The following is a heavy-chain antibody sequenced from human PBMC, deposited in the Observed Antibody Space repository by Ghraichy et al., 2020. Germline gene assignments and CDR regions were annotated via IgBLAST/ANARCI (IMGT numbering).Heavy chain of an antibody. CDR2: ISTSSNYI. D-gene: IGHD2-8*01. CDR3: ARDGKGARGVDYYFGLDV. V-gene: IGHV3-21*06. J-gene: IGHJ6*02. CDR1: GFTFSSYG. Sequence: AGSLRLSCAASGFTFSSYGMTWVRQAPGKGLEWVSAISTSSNYIYYADSVRGRFTVSRDNAKNLLFLQMSSLRAEDTGLYYCARDGKGARGVDYYFGLDVWGQGTTVTVSS.